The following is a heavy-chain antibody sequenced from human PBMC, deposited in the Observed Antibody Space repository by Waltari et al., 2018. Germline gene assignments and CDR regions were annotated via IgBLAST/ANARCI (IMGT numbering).Heavy chain of an antibody. CDR1: GVTFSSYA. CDR3: ARDGYYYDSSGYWPVGYFDY. V-gene: IGHV1-69*01. J-gene: IGHJ4*02. Sequence: QVPLVQSGAEVKKPGSSVKVSCKASGVTFSSYAISRVRQAPGQGLEWMGGIIPIFGTANYAQKFQGRVTITADESTSTAYMELSSLRSEDTAVYYCARDGYYYDSSGYWPVGYFDYWGQGTLVTVSS. D-gene: IGHD3-22*01. CDR2: IIPIFGTA.